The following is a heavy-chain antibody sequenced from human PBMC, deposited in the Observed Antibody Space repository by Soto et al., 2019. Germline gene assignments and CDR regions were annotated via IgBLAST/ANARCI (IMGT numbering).Heavy chain of an antibody. Sequence: LRLSCAASGFTFSSYSMNWVRQAPGKGLEWVSSISSSSSYIYYADSVKGRFTISRDNAKNSLYLQMNSLRAEDTAVYYCARDGRRWLTADNEYGMDVWGQGTTVTVYS. V-gene: IGHV3-21*01. CDR3: ARDGRRWLTADNEYGMDV. CDR1: GFTFSSYS. D-gene: IGHD5-18*01. J-gene: IGHJ6*02. CDR2: ISSSSSYI.